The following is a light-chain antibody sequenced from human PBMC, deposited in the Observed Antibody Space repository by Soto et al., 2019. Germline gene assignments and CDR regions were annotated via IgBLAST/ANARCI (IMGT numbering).Light chain of an antibody. CDR1: RSNIGSNA. Sequence: QSVLTQPPSASGTPGQRVTISCSGSRSNIGSNAVSWYQQLPGTAPKLLIYNDNQRPSGVPDRFSASKSGTSASLAISGLQSEDEADYYCAAWDDSLNARGVFGVGTKLTVL. V-gene: IGLV1-44*01. CDR3: AAWDDSLNARGV. J-gene: IGLJ3*02. CDR2: NDN.